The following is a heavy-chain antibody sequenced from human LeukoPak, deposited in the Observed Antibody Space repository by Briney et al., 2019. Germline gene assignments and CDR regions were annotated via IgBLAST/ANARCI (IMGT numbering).Heavy chain of an antibody. Sequence: KPGGSLRLSCAASGFTFSDYYMIWIRQAPGKGLEWVSYISSSGVTIYYADSVKGRFTISRDNAKNSLSLQMNSLRAEDTAVYYCARGHYGSGSYYNLDYWGQGTLVTVSS. CDR3: ARGHYGSGSYYNLDY. J-gene: IGHJ4*02. D-gene: IGHD3-10*01. V-gene: IGHV3-11*01. CDR1: GFTFSDYY. CDR2: ISSSGVTI.